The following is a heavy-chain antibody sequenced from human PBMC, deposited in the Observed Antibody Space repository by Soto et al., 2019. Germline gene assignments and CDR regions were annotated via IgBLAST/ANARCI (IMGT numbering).Heavy chain of an antibody. CDR3: AKDSKDCSGGSCYSPYDYYYGMDV. CDR2: ISWDGGST. Sequence: EVQLVESGGVVVQPGGSLRLSCAASGFTFDDYTMHWVRQAPGKGLEWVSLISWDGGSTYYADSVKGRFTISRDNSKNSLYLQMNSLRTEDTALYYCAKDSKDCSGGSCYSPYDYYYGMDVWGQGTTVTVSS. J-gene: IGHJ6*02. D-gene: IGHD2-15*01. V-gene: IGHV3-43*01. CDR1: GFTFDDYT.